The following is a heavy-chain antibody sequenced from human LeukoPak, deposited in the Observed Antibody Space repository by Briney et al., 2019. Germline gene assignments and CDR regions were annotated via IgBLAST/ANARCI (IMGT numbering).Heavy chain of an antibody. CDR1: GFTFSSYA. CDR2: ISYDGSNK. CDR3: ARDRGEELGSLNDAFDI. J-gene: IGHJ3*02. V-gene: IGHV3-30-3*01. Sequence: PGGSLRLSCAASGFTFSSYAMHWVRQAPGKGLEWVAVISYDGSNKYYADSVKGRFTISRDNSKNTLYLQMNSLRAEDTAVYYCARDRGEELGSLNDAFDIWGQGTMVTVSS. D-gene: IGHD7-27*01.